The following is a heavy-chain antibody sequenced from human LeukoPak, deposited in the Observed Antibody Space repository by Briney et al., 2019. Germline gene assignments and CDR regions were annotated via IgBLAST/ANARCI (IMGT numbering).Heavy chain of an antibody. Sequence: PGGSLGLSCAASEFTFSSYSMNWVRQAPGKGLEWVSVIYSGASTYYADSVKGRFTISRDNSKNTLYLQMNSLRAEDTAVYYCAGEGGGYHYFDYWGQGTLVTVSS. CDR3: AGEGGGYHYFDY. CDR2: IYSGAST. CDR1: EFTFSSYS. D-gene: IGHD3-22*01. V-gene: IGHV3-53*01. J-gene: IGHJ4*02.